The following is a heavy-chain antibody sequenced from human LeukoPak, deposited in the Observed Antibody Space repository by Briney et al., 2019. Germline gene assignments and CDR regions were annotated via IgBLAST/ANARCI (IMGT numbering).Heavy chain of an antibody. CDR3: AGYTVVTARFDP. CDR1: GGSISSYY. D-gene: IGHD4-23*01. J-gene: IGHJ5*02. V-gene: IGHV4-59*01. CDR2: IYYSGST. Sequence: ASETLSLTCTVSGGSISSYYWSWIRQPPGKGLEWIGYIYYSGSTNYNPSLKSRVTISVDTSKNQFSLKLSSVTAADTAVYYCAGYTVVTARFDPWGQGTLVTVSS.